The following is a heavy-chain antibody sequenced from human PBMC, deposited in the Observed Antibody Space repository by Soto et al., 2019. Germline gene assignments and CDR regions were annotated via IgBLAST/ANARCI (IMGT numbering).Heavy chain of an antibody. CDR3: ARIRSDYGVYFDY. CDR1: GGSISSSTYY. Sequence: PSETVSLTCTVSGGSISSSTYYWGWIRQPPGKGLEWIGNIYYSGSTYYNPSLKSRVTISVDTSKNQFSLKLSSVTAADTAVYYCARIRSDYGVYFDYWGQGTLVTVSS. J-gene: IGHJ4*02. D-gene: IGHD4-17*01. V-gene: IGHV4-39*01. CDR2: IYYSGST.